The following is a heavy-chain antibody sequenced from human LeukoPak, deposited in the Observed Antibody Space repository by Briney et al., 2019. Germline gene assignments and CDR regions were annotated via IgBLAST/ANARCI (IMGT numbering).Heavy chain of an antibody. V-gene: IGHV3-53*01. Sequence: GGSLRLSCAASDFNVRGNDMTRVRQAPGKGLEWVSVIKSGGGTYYADSVKGRFTISRDNPKNALYLQMNSLRAEDTAIYYCARDSTRSAFDIWGQGTMVTVSS. J-gene: IGHJ3*02. CDR1: DFNVRGND. CDR2: IKSGGGT. CDR3: ARDSTRSAFDI.